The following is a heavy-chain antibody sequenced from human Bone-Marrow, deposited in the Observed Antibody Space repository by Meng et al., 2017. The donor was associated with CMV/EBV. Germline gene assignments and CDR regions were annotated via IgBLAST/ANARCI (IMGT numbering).Heavy chain of an antibody. CDR1: GGSFSGYY. D-gene: IGHD3-3*01. CDR2: ISSSGSTI. CDR3: ARVNGAEYYDFWSGYFDDYGMDV. V-gene: IGHV3-11*04. Sequence: LSLTCAVYGGSFSGYYWSWIRQPPGKGLEWVSYISSSGSTIYYADSVKGRFTISRDNAKNSLYLQMNSLRAEDTAVYYCARVNGAEYYDFWSGYFDDYGMDVWGQGTTVTVSS. J-gene: IGHJ6*02.